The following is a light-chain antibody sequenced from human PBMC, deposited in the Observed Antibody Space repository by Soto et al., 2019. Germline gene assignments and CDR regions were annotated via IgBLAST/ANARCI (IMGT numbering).Light chain of an antibody. J-gene: IGKJ2*01. CDR2: QVS. CDR1: QSLVYRDGNTY. CDR3: MQGTYWPHT. V-gene: IGKV2-30*01. Sequence: AVMTQSPLSLPVTLGRPASISCRSSQSLVYRDGNTYLSWFQQRPGHSPRRLIYQVSNRDYGVPDRLSGSGSGADSALKISRVEAEFVGCYYCMQGTYWPHTVRRGTKLEIK.